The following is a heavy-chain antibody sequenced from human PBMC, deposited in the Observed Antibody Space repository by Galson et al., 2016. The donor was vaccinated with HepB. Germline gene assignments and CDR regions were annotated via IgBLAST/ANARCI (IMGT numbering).Heavy chain of an antibody. D-gene: IGHD1-26*01. CDR2: INTGKGNT. CDR3: ARLSTSGTYFGY. CDR1: GYTFTNHA. J-gene: IGHJ4*02. V-gene: IGHV1-3*04. Sequence: SCKASGYTFTNHATHWVRQAPGQSLEWMGWINTGKGNTKYSQKFQDRVTITRDTSASTGYMELSNLRSEDTAVYFCARLSTSGTYFGYWGQGVLVTVSS.